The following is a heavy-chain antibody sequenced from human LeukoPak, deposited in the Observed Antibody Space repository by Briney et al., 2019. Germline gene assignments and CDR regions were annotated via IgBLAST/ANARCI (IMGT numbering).Heavy chain of an antibody. J-gene: IGHJ4*02. CDR3: ARDHDQWMLPYFDY. D-gene: IGHD6-19*01. CDR2: IYHSGSS. CDR1: GYSISSGFY. V-gene: IGHV4-38-2*02. Sequence: SETLSLTCTVSGYSISSGFYWGWIRQPPGKGLEWIGSIYHSGSSYYNPSLKSRVTISVDTSKNQFSLKLSSVTAADTAVYYCARDHDQWMLPYFDYWGQGTLVTVSS.